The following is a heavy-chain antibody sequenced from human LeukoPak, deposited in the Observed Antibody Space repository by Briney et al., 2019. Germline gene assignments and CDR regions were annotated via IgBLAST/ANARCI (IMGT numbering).Heavy chain of an antibody. J-gene: IGHJ4*02. CDR2: IYPGDSDT. CDR3: ARHPSGDPYLPFDY. CDR1: GYSFTTYW. D-gene: IGHD7-27*01. V-gene: IGHV5-51*01. Sequence: GESLKISCKGSGYSFTTYWIGWVRQMPGKGLEWMGVIYPGDSDTRYSPSFQGQVSISADKSISTAYLQWSSLKASDTATYYCARHPSGDPYLPFDYWGQGTLVTVSS.